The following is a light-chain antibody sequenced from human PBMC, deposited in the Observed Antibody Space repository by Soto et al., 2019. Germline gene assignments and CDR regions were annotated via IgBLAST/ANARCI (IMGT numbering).Light chain of an antibody. Sequence: IQMTQSPSSLSASVGDRVTITCRASQSISSYLNWYQQKPGKAPKLLIYAASSLQSGVPSRFSGSGSGTDFTLTISSLQPEDFATYYCLQDYNFPLTFGGGTKVAIK. CDR3: LQDYNFPLT. J-gene: IGKJ4*01. V-gene: IGKV1-6*01. CDR2: AAS. CDR1: QSISSY.